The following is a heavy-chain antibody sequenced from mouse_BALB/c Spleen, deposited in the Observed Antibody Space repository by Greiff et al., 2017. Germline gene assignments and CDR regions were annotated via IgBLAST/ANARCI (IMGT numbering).Heavy chain of an antibody. J-gene: IGHJ4*01. CDR2: ISYDGSN. V-gene: IGHV3-6*02. D-gene: IGHD2-1*01. Sequence: EVKLMESGPGLVKPSQSLSLTCSVTGYSITSGYYWNWIRQFPGNKLEWMGYISYDGSNHYNPSLKNRISITRDTSKNQFFLKLNSVTTEDTATYYCANGNYVFYYAMDDWGQGTAVTVSS. CDR3: ANGNYVFYYAMDD. CDR1: GYSITSGYY.